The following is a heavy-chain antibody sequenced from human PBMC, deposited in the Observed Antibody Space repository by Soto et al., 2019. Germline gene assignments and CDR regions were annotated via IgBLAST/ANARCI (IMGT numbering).Heavy chain of an antibody. D-gene: IGHD1-7*01. CDR2: IYSGGST. V-gene: IGHV3-66*01. Sequence: EVQLVESGGGLVQPGGSLRLSCAASGFTVSSNYMSWVRQAPGKGLEWVSVIYSGGSTYYADSVKGRFTISRDNSKNTLYLQMNSLRAEDTAVYYCARVEKGRNRYNWNYRASNWFDPWGQGTLVTVSS. CDR3: ARVEKGRNRYNWNYRASNWFDP. J-gene: IGHJ5*02. CDR1: GFTVSSNY.